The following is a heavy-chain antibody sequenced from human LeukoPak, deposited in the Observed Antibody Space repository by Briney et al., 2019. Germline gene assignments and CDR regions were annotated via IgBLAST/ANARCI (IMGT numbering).Heavy chain of an antibody. Sequence: GGSLRLSCAASGFTFSSYEMNWVRQAPGKGLEWVSSISSSSSYIYYADSVKGRFTISRDNAKNSLYLQMNSLRAEDTAVYYCARDQRQQLVRAIDYWGQGTLVTVSS. CDR2: ISSSSSYI. CDR3: ARDQRQQLVRAIDY. J-gene: IGHJ4*02. D-gene: IGHD6-13*01. CDR1: GFTFSSYE. V-gene: IGHV3-21*01.